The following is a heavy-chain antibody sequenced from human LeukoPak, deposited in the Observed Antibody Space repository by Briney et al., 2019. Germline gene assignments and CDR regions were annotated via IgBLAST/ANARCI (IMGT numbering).Heavy chain of an antibody. CDR3: ARDHSNWNYAPDF. CDR1: GYTFTRYG. V-gene: IGHV1-18*01. D-gene: IGHD1-7*01. Sequence: ASVKVSCKASGYTFTRYGISWVRQAPGQGLQWLGWISASNGNTNYAQKFRYRVTMRTETSTGTAYLDVRSLTSDDTAVYYCARDHSNWNYAPDFWGQGTLVIVSS. J-gene: IGHJ4*02. CDR2: ISASNGNT.